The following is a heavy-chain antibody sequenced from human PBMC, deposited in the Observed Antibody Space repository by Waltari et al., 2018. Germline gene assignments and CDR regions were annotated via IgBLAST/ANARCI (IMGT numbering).Heavy chain of an antibody. CDR3: ARVEYYDSSALGALDY. CDR1: GGSISSYY. D-gene: IGHD3-22*01. J-gene: IGHJ4*02. Sequence: QVQLQESGPGLVKPSETLSLTCTVSGGSISSYYWSWIRQPPGKGLEWIGYIYYSGSTNYNPSLKSRVTISVDTSKNQFSLKLSSVTAADTAVYYCARVEYYDSSALGALDYWGQGTLVTVSS. CDR2: IYYSGST. V-gene: IGHV4-59*01.